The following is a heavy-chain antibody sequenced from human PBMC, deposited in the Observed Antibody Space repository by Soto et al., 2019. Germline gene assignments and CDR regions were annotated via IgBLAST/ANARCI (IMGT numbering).Heavy chain of an antibody. CDR3: ARDPTRRIVGATSPADY. J-gene: IGHJ4*02. CDR1: GFTFSSYG. CDR2: IWYDGSNK. V-gene: IGHV3-33*01. Sequence: ESGGGVVQPGRSLRLSCAASGFTFSSYGMHWVRQAPGKGLEWVAVIWYDGSNKYYADSVKGRFTISRDNSKNTLYLQMNSLRAEDTAVYYCARDPTRRIVGATSPADYWGQGTLVTVSS. D-gene: IGHD1-26*01.